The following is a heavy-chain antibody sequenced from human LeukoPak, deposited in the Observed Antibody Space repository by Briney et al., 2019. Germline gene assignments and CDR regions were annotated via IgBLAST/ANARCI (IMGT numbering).Heavy chain of an antibody. D-gene: IGHD3-22*01. V-gene: IGHV1-18*01. CDR2: ISAYNGNT. CDR3: ARDTNYDSSGSYYHNGMDV. J-gene: IGHJ6*02. Sequence: ASVKVSCKASNYTFTSYGISWARQAPGQGLEWMGWISAYNGNTNYAQKVQGRVTMTTDTSTSTAYMELRSLRSDGTAVYYCARDTNYDSSGSYYHNGMDVWGQGTTVTVSS. CDR1: NYTFTSYG.